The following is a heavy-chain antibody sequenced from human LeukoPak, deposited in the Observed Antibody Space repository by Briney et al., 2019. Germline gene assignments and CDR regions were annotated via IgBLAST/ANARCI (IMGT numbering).Heavy chain of an antibody. CDR1: GGTFSSYA. CDR2: IIPIFGTA. V-gene: IGHV1-69*13. CDR3: ARDQNPNSGYDLSAFDI. J-gene: IGHJ3*02. Sequence: SVKVSCKASGGTFSSYAISWVRQAPGQGLEWMGGIIPIFGTANYAQKFQGRVTITADESTSTAYMELSSLRSEDTAVYYCARDQNPNSGYDLSAFDIWGQGTMVTVSS. D-gene: IGHD5-12*01.